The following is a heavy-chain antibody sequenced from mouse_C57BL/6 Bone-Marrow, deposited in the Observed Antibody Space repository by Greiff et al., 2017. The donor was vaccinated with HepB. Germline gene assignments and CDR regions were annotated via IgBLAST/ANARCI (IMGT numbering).Heavy chain of an antibody. V-gene: IGHV5-6*01. D-gene: IGHD2-4*01. CDR1: GFTFSSYG. CDR2: ISSGGSYT. J-gene: IGHJ3*01. Sequence: EVQGVESGGDLVKPGGSLKLSCAASGFTFSSYGMSWVRQTPDKRLEWVATISSGGSYTYYPDSVKGRFTISRDNANNTLYLQMSSLKSEDTAMYYGARQYYDYSWFAYWGQGTLVTVSA. CDR3: ARQYYDYSWFAY.